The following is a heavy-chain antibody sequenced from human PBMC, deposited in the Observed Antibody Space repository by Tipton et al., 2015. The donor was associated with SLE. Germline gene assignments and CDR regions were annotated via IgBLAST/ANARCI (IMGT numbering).Heavy chain of an antibody. J-gene: IGHJ4*02. CDR3: ARQSGGGSDAHFDY. CDR1: GDSIRSSGYF. CDR2: IFHIGNT. V-gene: IGHV4-39*07. D-gene: IGHD1-26*01. Sequence: TLSLTCTVSGDSIRSSGYFWGWIRQPPGKGLEWIGSIFHIGNTYYNPSLKSRVTISVDRSKNQFSLKLSSVTAADTAVYYCARQSGGGSDAHFDYWGQGTLVTVSS.